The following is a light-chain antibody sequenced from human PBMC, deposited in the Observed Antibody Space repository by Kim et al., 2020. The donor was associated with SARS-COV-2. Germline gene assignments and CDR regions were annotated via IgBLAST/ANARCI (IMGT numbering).Light chain of an antibody. CDR2: QDN. J-gene: IGLJ3*02. CDR3: QAWDSRTSTWV. V-gene: IGLV3-1*01. Sequence: PGKKANITCSGNELGDKYVCWYQQKPGQSPVLVIYQDNKWPSGIPERFSGANSGDTATLTISGTQALDEADYYCQAWDSRTSTWVFGGGTQLTVL. CDR1: ELGDKY.